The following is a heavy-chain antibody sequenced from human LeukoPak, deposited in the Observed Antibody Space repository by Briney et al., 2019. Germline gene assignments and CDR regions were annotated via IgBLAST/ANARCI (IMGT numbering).Heavy chain of an antibody. Sequence: PGESLKISCKGSGYSFTSYWIGWVRQMPGKGLEWMGIIYPGDSDTRYSPSFQGQVTISADKSISTAYLQWSSLKASDTAMYYCARVEMATIYDFQHWGQGTLVTVSS. V-gene: IGHV5-51*01. D-gene: IGHD5-24*01. CDR1: GYSFTSYW. CDR2: IYPGDSDT. J-gene: IGHJ1*01. CDR3: ARVEMATIYDFQH.